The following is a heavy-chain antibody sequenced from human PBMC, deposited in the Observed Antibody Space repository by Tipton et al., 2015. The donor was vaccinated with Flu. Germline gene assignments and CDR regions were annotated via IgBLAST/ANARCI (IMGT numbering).Heavy chain of an antibody. D-gene: IGHD1-26*01. J-gene: IGHJ2*01. CDR2: IYYSGST. CDR3: ARLVGGTGYFDL. V-gene: IGHV4-59*08. CDR1: GGSISPYY. Sequence: TLSLTCTVSGGSISPYYWSWIRQPPGKGLEWIGYIYYSGSTKYNPSLKSRVTISVDTSKKQFALKLSSVTAADTAVYYCARLVGGTGYFDLWGRGTLVTVSS.